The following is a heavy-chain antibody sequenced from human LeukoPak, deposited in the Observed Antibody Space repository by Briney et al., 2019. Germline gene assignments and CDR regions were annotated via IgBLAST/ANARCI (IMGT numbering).Heavy chain of an antibody. D-gene: IGHD3-10*01. CDR1: GGSFSGYY. Sequence: KPSETLSLTCAVYGGSFSGYYWSWIRQPPGKGPEWIGEINHSGSTNYNPSLKSRVTISVDTSKNQFSLKLSSVTAADTAVYYCARHESGSYSRWGQGTLVTVSS. CDR3: ARHESGSYSR. CDR2: INHSGST. V-gene: IGHV4-34*01. J-gene: IGHJ4*02.